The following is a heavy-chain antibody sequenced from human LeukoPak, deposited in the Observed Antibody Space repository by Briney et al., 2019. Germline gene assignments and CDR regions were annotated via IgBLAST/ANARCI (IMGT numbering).Heavy chain of an antibody. CDR1: GFTFSSYA. Sequence: GGSLRLSCAASGFTFSSYAMHWVRQAPGKGLEWVAVISYDGSNKYYADSVKGRFTISRDNSKNTLYLQMNSLRAEDTAVYYRAREPVVPAANYYYYYGMDVWGQGTTVTVSS. D-gene: IGHD2-2*01. CDR2: ISYDGSNK. CDR3: AREPVVPAANYYYYYGMDV. J-gene: IGHJ6*02. V-gene: IGHV3-30-3*01.